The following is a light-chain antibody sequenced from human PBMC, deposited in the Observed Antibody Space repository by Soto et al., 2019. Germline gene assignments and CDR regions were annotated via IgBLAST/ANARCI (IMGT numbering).Light chain of an antibody. CDR1: QSVSSSY. CDR3: QQYGSSPLT. V-gene: IGKV3-20*01. CDR2: GAS. J-gene: IGKJ4*01. Sequence: EMVLTQSPGTPSLSPGERATLSCRASQSVSSSYLAWYQQKHGQAPRLLIYGASSRATGIPDRFSGSGSGTDFTLTISRLEPEDFAVYYCQQYGSSPLTFGGGTKVEIK.